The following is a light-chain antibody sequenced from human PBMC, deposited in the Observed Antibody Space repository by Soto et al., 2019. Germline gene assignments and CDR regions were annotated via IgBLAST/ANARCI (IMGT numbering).Light chain of an antibody. Sequence: EIVMTQSPATLSVSPGERSTLSFRASQNILSNLAWYQQKPGQAPRLLIYGASTRATGIPDRFSGDGSVTHFTLTISRLEAEDFVMYYCQQYGSSPITFGQGTRLEVK. CDR1: QNILSN. V-gene: IGKV3-20*01. CDR3: QQYGSSPIT. CDR2: GAS. J-gene: IGKJ5*01.